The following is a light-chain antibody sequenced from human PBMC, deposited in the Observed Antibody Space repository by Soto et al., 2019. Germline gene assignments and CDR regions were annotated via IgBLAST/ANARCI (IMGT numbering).Light chain of an antibody. J-gene: IGLJ2*01. CDR1: SSDVGGYSY. V-gene: IGLV2-14*01. CDR3: SSYTSSSVVV. CDR2: DVS. Sequence: SALTQPASVSGSPGQSITISCTGTSSDVGGYSYVSWYQQHPGKAPKLMIYDVSNRPSGVSSRFSGSKSGNTASLTISGLQAEDEADFYCSSYTSSSVVVFGGGTKVTVL.